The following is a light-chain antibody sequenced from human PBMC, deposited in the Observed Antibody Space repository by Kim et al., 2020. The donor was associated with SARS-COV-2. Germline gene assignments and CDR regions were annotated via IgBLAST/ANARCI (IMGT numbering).Light chain of an antibody. V-gene: IGLV3-19*01. CDR3: NSRDSSGNHLV. CDR1: SLRSYY. J-gene: IGLJ2*01. CDR2: GKN. Sequence: ALGQTVRMKCQGDSLRSYYASGYQQKPGQAPVLVIYGKNNRPSGIRDRFSGSSSGNTASLTITGAKAEDEADYYCNSRDSSGNHLVFGGGTKLTVL.